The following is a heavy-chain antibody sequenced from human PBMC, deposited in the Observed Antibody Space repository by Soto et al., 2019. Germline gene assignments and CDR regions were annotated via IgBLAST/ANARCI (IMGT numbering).Heavy chain of an antibody. CDR1: GGSISSGGYY. Sequence: QVQLQESGPGLVKPSQTLSLTCTVSGGSISSGGYYWSWIRQHPGKGLEWIGYIYYSGSTYYNPSLKSRVTISVGTSKNQFSLKLSSVTAADTAVYYCARSGIVVVPAAPGFDPWGQGTLVTVSS. V-gene: IGHV4-31*03. CDR2: IYYSGST. J-gene: IGHJ5*02. CDR3: ARSGIVVVPAAPGFDP. D-gene: IGHD2-2*01.